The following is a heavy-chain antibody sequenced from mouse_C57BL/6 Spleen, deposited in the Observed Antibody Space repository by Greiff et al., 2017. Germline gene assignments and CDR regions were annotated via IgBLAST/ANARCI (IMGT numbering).Heavy chain of an antibody. CDR1: GYTFTSYW. J-gene: IGHJ1*03. Sequence: VQLQQPGAELVKPGASVKMSCKASGYTFTSYWITWVKQRPGQGLEWIGDIYPGSGSTNYNEKFKSKATLTVDTSSSTAYMQLSSLTSEDSAVYYCANDGYSYWYFDVWGTGTTVTVSS. V-gene: IGHV1-55*01. D-gene: IGHD2-3*01. CDR2: IYPGSGST. CDR3: ANDGYSYWYFDV.